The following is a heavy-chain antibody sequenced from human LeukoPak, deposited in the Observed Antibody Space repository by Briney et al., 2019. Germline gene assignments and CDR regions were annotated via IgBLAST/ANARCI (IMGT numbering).Heavy chain of an antibody. D-gene: IGHD6-13*01. V-gene: IGHV3-30*03. Sequence: PGGSLRLSCAASGFTLSSYGMHWVRQAPGKGLEWVAVISYDGSNKYYADSVKGRFTISRDNSKNTLYLQMNSLRAEDTAVYYCATIAAAGYYFDYWGQGTLVTVSS. J-gene: IGHJ4*02. CDR2: ISYDGSNK. CDR3: ATIAAAGYYFDY. CDR1: GFTLSSYG.